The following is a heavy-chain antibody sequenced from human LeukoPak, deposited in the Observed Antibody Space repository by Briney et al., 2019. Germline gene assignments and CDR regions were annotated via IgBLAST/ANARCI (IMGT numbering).Heavy chain of an antibody. CDR3: AREVDIVVVPAAPDY. CDR1: GFTFSSYA. V-gene: IGHV3-21*01. D-gene: IGHD2-2*01. Sequence: GGSLRLSCAASGFTFSSYAMSWVRQAPGKGLEWVSSISSSSSYIYYADSVKGRFTISRDNAKNSLYLQMNSLRAEDTAVYYCAREVDIVVVPAAPDYWGQGTLVTVSS. CDR2: ISSSSSYI. J-gene: IGHJ4*02.